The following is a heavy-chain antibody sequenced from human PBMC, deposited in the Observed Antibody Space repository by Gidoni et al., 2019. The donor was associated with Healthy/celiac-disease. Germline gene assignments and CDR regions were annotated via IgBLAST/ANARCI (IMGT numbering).Heavy chain of an antibody. V-gene: IGHV3-30-3*01. D-gene: IGHD4-17*01. Sequence: QVQLVESGGGVVQPGRSLRLSCAASGFTFSSYAMHWVRQAPGKGLEWVAVISYDGSNKYYADSVKGRFTISRDNSKNTLYLQMNSLRAEDTAVYYCARDYYGGKGGRIFDYWGQGTLVTVSS. J-gene: IGHJ4*02. CDR3: ARDYYGGKGGRIFDY. CDR1: GFTFSSYA. CDR2: ISYDGSNK.